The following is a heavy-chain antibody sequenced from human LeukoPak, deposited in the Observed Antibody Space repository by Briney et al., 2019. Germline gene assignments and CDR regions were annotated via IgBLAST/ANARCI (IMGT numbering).Heavy chain of an antibody. Sequence: SETLSLTCTVSGGSISSDHWNWIRQPPGKGLEWIGCIYYSGSTYYNPSLKSRVTISVDTSKNQFPLKLSSVTAADTAVYYCARDKLPDLFDYWGQGTLVTVSS. J-gene: IGHJ4*02. CDR1: GGSISSDH. V-gene: IGHV4-59*12. D-gene: IGHD1-7*01. CDR2: IYYSGST. CDR3: ARDKLPDLFDY.